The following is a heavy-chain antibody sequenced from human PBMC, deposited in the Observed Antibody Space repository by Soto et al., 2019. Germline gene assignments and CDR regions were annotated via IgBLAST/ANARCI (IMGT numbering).Heavy chain of an antibody. D-gene: IGHD4-17*01. J-gene: IGHJ4*02. CDR1: GYTFTSYY. CDR2: INPSGGST. Sequence: QVQLVQSGAEVKKTGASVKVSCKTSGYTFTSYYMHWVRQAPGQGLEWMGIINPSGGSTSYAQKFQGRVTMTRDTSTNTFYMELSSLRSEDTAVYYCARGGFPYGDPSPTDYWGQGTLVTVSS. V-gene: IGHV1-46*03. CDR3: ARGGFPYGDPSPTDY.